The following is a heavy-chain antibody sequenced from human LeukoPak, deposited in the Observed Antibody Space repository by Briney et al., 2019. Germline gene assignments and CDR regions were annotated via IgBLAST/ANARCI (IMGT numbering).Heavy chain of an antibody. CDR2: INPNSGGT. V-gene: IGHV1-2*02. D-gene: IGHD2-21*02. CDR3: AREEHIVVVTAIGGGLVDY. Sequence: ASVKVSCKASGYTFTGYYMHWVRQAPGQGLEWMGWINPNSGGTNYAQKFQGRVTMTRDTSISTTYMELSRLRSDDTAVYYCAREEHIVVVTAIGGGLVDYWGQGTLVTVSS. J-gene: IGHJ4*02. CDR1: GYTFTGYY.